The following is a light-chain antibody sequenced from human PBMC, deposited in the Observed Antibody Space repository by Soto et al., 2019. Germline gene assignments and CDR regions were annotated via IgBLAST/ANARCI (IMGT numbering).Light chain of an antibody. J-gene: IGLJ1*01. CDR2: EVT. V-gene: IGLV2-14*01. Sequence: QSALTQPASVSGSPGQSITISCTGTSSDVGGYNYVSWYQQHPGKAPKIIIYEVTNRPSGVSNRFSGFKSGNTASLTISGLQAEDDADYYCSSFTSRFTFNYIFGTGTKVTV. CDR1: SSDVGGYNY. CDR3: SSFTSRFTFNYI.